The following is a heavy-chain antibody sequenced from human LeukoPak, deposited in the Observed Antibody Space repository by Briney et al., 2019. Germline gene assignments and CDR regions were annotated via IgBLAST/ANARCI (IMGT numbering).Heavy chain of an antibody. CDR2: MNPNSGNT. Sequence: GAPVKVSCKASGYTFTSYDINWVRQATGQGLEWMGWMNPNSGNTGYAQKFQGRVTITRNTSISTAYMELSSLRSEDTAVYHCARGSGDYYYYYYMDVWGKGTTVTVSS. CDR3: ARGSGDYYYYYYMDV. J-gene: IGHJ6*03. V-gene: IGHV1-8*03. D-gene: IGHD7-27*01. CDR1: GYTFTSYD.